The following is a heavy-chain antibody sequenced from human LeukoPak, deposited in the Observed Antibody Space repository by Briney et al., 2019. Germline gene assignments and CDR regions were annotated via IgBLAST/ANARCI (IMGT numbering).Heavy chain of an antibody. D-gene: IGHD3-22*01. CDR3: ARDRGYYDSSGYYYHLDY. J-gene: IGHJ4*02. CDR1: GFTFSSYS. V-gene: IGHV3-48*04. CDR2: ISSSSTI. Sequence: GGSLRLSCAASGFTFSSYSMNWVRQAPGKGLEWVSYISSSSTIYYADSVKGRFTISRDNAKNSLYLQMNSLRAEDTAVYYCARDRGYYDSSGYYYHLDYWGQGTLVTVSS.